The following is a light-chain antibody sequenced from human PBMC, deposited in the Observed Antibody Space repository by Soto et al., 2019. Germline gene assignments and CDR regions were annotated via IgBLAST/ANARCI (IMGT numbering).Light chain of an antibody. J-gene: IGKJ1*01. CDR3: QHYNSYLLT. CDR1: QSISSW. V-gene: IGKV1-5*03. CDR2: KAS. Sequence: DIQMTQSPSTLSASVGDRVTITCRASQSISSWLAWYQQKPGKAPKLLIYKASSLESGVPSRFSGSGSGTEFTLTISSLQPDDFATYYGQHYNSYLLTFGQGTKVEIK.